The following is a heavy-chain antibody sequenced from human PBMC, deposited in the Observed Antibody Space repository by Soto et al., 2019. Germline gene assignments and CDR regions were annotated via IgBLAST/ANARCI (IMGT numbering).Heavy chain of an antibody. D-gene: IGHD5-12*01. V-gene: IGHV4-34*01. CDR1: CGSFIGYY. CDR2: INHSWST. J-gene: IGHJ6*02. CDR3: ARVGIGYSGYEAV. Sequence: SETLSLTCAVYCGSFIGYYWSWIRQPPGKGLECIGEINHSWSTNYNPSLKSRVTISVDTSKNQFSLKLGSVTAADTAVYYCARVGIGYSGYEAVWGPGTTVTVS.